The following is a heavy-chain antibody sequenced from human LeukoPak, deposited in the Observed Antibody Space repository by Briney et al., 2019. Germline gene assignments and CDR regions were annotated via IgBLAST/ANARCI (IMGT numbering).Heavy chain of an antibody. D-gene: IGHD3-10*01. V-gene: IGHV4-59*01. CDR2: IYYSGST. Sequence: PSETLSLTCTISGGSISSYYWSWIRQPPGKGLEWIGYIYYSGSTNYNPSLKSRVTISVDTSKNQFSLKLSSVTAADTAVYYCARGSGSWSYYLFDYWGQGALVTVSS. CDR1: GGSISSYY. J-gene: IGHJ4*02. CDR3: ARGSGSWSYYLFDY.